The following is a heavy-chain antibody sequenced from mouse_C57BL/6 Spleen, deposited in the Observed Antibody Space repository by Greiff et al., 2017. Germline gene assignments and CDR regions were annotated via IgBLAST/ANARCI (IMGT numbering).Heavy chain of an antibody. D-gene: IGHD1-1*01. CDR3: AREGISYYGSSGHGYFDV. CDR2: ISYDGSN. J-gene: IGHJ1*03. Sequence: DVKLQESGPGLVKPSQSLSLTCSVTGYSITSGYYWNWIRQFPGNKLEWMGYISYDGSNNYNPSLKNRISLTRDTSKNPFFLKLTSVTTEDTATYYCAREGISYYGSSGHGYFDVWGTGTTVTVSS. V-gene: IGHV3-6*01. CDR1: GYSITSGYY.